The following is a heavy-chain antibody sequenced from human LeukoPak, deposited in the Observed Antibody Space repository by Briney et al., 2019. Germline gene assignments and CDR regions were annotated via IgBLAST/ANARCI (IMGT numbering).Heavy chain of an antibody. J-gene: IGHJ4*02. Sequence: GRSLRLSCAAYGFTFSSYCMHWVRQVPGKWLEWVAFIRYDGSNKYYADSVKGRFTISRDNSKNTLYLQMNSLRAEDTAVYYCAKDRHPATVISNWGQGTLVTVSS. CDR2: IRYDGSNK. D-gene: IGHD4-17*01. V-gene: IGHV3-30*02. CDR1: GFTFSSYC. CDR3: AKDRHPATVISN.